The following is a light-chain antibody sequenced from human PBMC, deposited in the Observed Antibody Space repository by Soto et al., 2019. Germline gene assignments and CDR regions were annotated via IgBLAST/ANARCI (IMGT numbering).Light chain of an antibody. CDR2: VAS. Sequence: AIRMTQSPSSLSASPGDRVTITCRASQDISSYLAWYQQKPGKAPNLLIYVASTLQSGVPSRFSGSGSGTDFTLTISRLQSEDFASYYCQQYYEFPLTFGSGTKVQIK. CDR1: QDISSY. V-gene: IGKV1-8*01. CDR3: QQYYEFPLT. J-gene: IGKJ4*01.